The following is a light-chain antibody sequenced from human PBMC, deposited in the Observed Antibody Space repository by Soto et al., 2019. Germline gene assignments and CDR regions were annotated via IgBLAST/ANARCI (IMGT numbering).Light chain of an antibody. CDR1: QSVSSYY. Sequence: EIELTQSPGTLSLSPGERATPSCRASQSVSSYYLAWYQQKPGQAPRLLIYAASSRATGIPDRFSGGGSGTDFTLTISRLAPEDFAVYYSQQCGSSPWAFGEGTKV. J-gene: IGKJ1*01. CDR2: AAS. V-gene: IGKV3-20*01. CDR3: QQCGSSPWA.